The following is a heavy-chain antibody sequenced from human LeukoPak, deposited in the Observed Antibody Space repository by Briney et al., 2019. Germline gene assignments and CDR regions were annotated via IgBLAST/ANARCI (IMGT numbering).Heavy chain of an antibody. J-gene: IGHJ3*02. CDR1: GGSISSGSYY. CDR2: IYTSGST. V-gene: IGHV4-61*02. CDR3: ARDRGLIYDSSGYHDAFDI. D-gene: IGHD3-22*01. Sequence: SETLSLTCTVSGGSISSGSYYWSWIRQPAGKGLEWIGRIYTSGSTNYNPSLKSRVTISVDTSKNQFSLKLSSVTAADTAVYYCARDRGLIYDSSGYHDAFDIWGQGTMVTVSS.